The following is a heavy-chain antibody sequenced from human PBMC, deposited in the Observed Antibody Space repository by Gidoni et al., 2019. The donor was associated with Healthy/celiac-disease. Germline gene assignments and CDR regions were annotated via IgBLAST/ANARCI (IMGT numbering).Heavy chain of an antibody. CDR2: IKSKTDGGTT. CDR1: GFTFSNAW. CDR3: TTFLAVAGTDY. J-gene: IGHJ4*02. Sequence: EVQLVESGGGLVKPGGSLSLSCAVSGFTFSNAWMSWVRQAPGKGLEWVGRIKSKTDGGTTDYAAPVKGRFTISRDDSKNTLYLQMNSLKTEDTAVYYCTTFLAVAGTDYWGQGTLVTVSS. D-gene: IGHD6-19*01. V-gene: IGHV3-15*01.